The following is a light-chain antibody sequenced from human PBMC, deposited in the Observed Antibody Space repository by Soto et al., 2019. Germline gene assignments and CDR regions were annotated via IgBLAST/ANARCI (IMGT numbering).Light chain of an antibody. Sequence: DTETTQYPSSLSASVGDRVTITCRASQSISSYLNWYQQKPGKAPKLLIYAASSLQSGVPSRFSGSGSGTDFTLTISSLQPEDFATYYCQQSYSTPLTFGGGTKWIS. CDR1: QSISSY. J-gene: IGKJ4*01. CDR2: AAS. V-gene: IGKV1-39*01. CDR3: QQSYSTPLT.